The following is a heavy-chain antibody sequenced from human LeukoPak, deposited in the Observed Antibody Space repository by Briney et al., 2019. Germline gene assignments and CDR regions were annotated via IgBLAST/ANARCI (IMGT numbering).Heavy chain of an antibody. CDR2: ITSSNYR. Sequence: PGGSLRLSCAASGFTFSSYSMNWVRQAPGKGLEWVSYITSSNYRYYADSVKGRFTISRDNAKNSLYLQMNSLRAEDTAVYYCARDFSGHLDYWGQGTLVTVSS. V-gene: IGHV3-21*01. D-gene: IGHD1-26*01. CDR3: ARDFSGHLDY. CDR1: GFTFSSYS. J-gene: IGHJ4*02.